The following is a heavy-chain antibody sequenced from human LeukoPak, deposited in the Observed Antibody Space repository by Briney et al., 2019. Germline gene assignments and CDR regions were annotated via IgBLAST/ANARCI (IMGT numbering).Heavy chain of an antibody. V-gene: IGHV3-23*01. Sequence: GGSLRLSCAASGFTFDDYGMSWVRQAPGKGLEWVSAISGSGGSTYYADSVKGRFTISRDNSKNTLYLQMNSLRAEDTAVYYCAKDPTCSSTSCYVIWGQGTLVTVSS. D-gene: IGHD2-2*01. CDR2: ISGSGGST. J-gene: IGHJ4*02. CDR1: GFTFDDYG. CDR3: AKDPTCSSTSCYVI.